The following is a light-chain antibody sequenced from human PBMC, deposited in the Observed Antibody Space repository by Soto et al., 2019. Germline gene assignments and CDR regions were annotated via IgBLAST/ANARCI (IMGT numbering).Light chain of an antibody. J-gene: IGKJ2*01. CDR1: QSTSSW. CDR2: KAS. V-gene: IGKV1-5*03. CDR3: QEYNGYSYT. Sequence: DIPMTQSPSTLSASVGDRVTVTCRASQSTSSWLAWYQQKPGKAPKLLIYKASSLESGVPSRFSGSGSGTEFTLTISSLQPDDFATYYCQEYNGYSYTFGQGTKLEIK.